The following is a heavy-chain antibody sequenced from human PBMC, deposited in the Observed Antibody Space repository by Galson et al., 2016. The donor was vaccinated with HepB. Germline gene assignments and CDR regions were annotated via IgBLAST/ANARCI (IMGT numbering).Heavy chain of an antibody. D-gene: IGHD3-16*01. V-gene: IGHV3-9*01. CDR2: ISWNSGEV. Sequence: SLRLSCAASGFTFDDYAMHWVRQGPGKGPEWVAAISWNSGEVAYAGSLKGRFTISRDNAWNSLFLQMTSLTVDDTASYYCVKDLGAKWSPSHNYYGMYVWGKGTTVTVSS. J-gene: IGHJ6*04. CDR1: GFTFDDYA. CDR3: VKDLGAKWSPSHNYYGMYV.